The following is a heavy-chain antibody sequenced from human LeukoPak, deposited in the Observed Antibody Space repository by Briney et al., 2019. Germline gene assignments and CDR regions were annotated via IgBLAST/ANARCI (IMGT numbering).Heavy chain of an antibody. D-gene: IGHD3-22*01. CDR1: GYTFTIYA. Sequence: ASVTVSFTASGYTFTIYAMNWVRQAPGQGLEWMGWINTNTGNPTYAQGFTGRVVFSLDTSVSTAYLQISSLKAEDTAVYYCATSPVVVITSAFDYWGEGTLVTVSS. CDR2: INTNTGNP. V-gene: IGHV7-4-1*02. CDR3: ATSPVVVITSAFDY. J-gene: IGHJ4*02.